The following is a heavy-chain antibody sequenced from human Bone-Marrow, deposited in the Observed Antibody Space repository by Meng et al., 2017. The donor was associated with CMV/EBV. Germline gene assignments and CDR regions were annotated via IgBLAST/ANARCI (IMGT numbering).Heavy chain of an antibody. CDR2: INWNGGST. J-gene: IGHJ4*02. CDR1: GFTFDDYG. D-gene: IGHD3-3*01. Sequence: GGSLRLSCAASGFTFDDYGMSWVRQAPGKGLEWVSGINWNGGSTGYADSVKGRFTISRDNAKNSLYLQMNSLRAEDTAVYYCAKDLASSSITIFGVAFDYWGQGTRVTGYS. CDR3: AKDLASSSITIFGVAFDY. V-gene: IGHV3-20*04.